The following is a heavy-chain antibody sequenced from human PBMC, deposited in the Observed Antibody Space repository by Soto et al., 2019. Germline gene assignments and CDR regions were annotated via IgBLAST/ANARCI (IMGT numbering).Heavy chain of an antibody. CDR1: GGSISSSSYY. J-gene: IGHJ6*02. V-gene: IGHV4-39*07. CDR2: IYYSGST. CDR3: ARAHRWSSSWYIADYYYGMDV. Sequence: PSETLSLTCTVSGGSISSSSYYWGWIRQPPGKGLEWIGSIYYSGSTYYNPSLKSRVTISVDTSKNQFSLKLSSVTAADTAVYYCARAHRWSSSWYIADYYYGMDVWGQGTTVTVSS. D-gene: IGHD6-13*01.